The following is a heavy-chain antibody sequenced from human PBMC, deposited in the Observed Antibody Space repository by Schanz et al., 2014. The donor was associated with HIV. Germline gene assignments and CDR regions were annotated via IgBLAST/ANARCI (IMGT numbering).Heavy chain of an antibody. CDR2: IYHSGST. D-gene: IGHD6-13*01. V-gene: IGHV4-31*02. Sequence: QVHLQESGPGLVKPSQTLSLTCSVSGYSISRGGYYWSWIRQHPGKGLEWIGYIYHSGSTYYNPSLKTRVTISVDTSKNQFSLKLRSVTAADTAVYYCAREGMEQMVNILDVWGQGTRVTVSS. J-gene: IGHJ6*02. CDR3: AREGMEQMVNILDV. CDR1: GYSISRGGYY.